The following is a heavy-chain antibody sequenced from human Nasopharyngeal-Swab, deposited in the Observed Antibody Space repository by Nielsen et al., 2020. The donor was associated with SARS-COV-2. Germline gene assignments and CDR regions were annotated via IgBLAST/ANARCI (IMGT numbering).Heavy chain of an antibody. CDR1: GFIFSACA. Sequence: GESLKISCMASGFIFSACAMHWVRQVPGKGLEWISFISYDGTKKYYGDSVKGRFTISRDNAKNSLYLQMNSLRAEDTALYYCAKGKEAIVVVPGILNWFDPWGQGTLVTVSS. V-gene: IGHV3-30*04. J-gene: IGHJ5*02. CDR2: ISYDGTKK. D-gene: IGHD2-2*01. CDR3: AKGKEAIVVVPGILNWFDP.